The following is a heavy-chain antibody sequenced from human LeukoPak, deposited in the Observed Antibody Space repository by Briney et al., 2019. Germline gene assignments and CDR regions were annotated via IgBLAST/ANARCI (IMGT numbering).Heavy chain of an antibody. Sequence: GASVKVSCKASGGTFSSYAISWVRQAPGQGLEWMGGIIPIFGTANYAQKFQGRVTITADKSTSTAYMELSSLRPEDTAVYYCARDLIGVDTAMAYYYWGQGTLVTVSS. CDR2: IIPIFGTA. CDR3: ARDLIGVDTAMAYYY. CDR1: GGTFSSYA. J-gene: IGHJ4*02. V-gene: IGHV1-69*06. D-gene: IGHD5-18*01.